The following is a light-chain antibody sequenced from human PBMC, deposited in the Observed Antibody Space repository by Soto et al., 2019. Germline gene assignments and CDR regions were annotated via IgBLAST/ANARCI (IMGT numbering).Light chain of an antibody. CDR1: SGHSSYA. CDR3: QTWGTGIQL. J-gene: IGLJ2*01. Sequence: QLVLTQSPSASASLGASVKLTCTLSSGHSSYAIAWHQQQPEKGPRYLMKLNSDGSHSEGDGIPDRFSGSSSGAERYLTISSLQSEDEADYYCQTWGTGIQLFGGGTKLTVL. CDR2: LNSDGSH. V-gene: IGLV4-69*01.